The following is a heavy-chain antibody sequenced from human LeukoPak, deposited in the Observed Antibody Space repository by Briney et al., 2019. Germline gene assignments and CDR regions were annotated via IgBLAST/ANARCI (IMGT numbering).Heavy chain of an antibody. V-gene: IGHV4-59*08. J-gene: IGHJ3*02. CDR1: GGSISSYY. D-gene: IGHD3-10*01. Sequence: SETLSLTCTVSGGSISSYYWSWIRQPPGKGLEWIRYIYYSGSTNYNPSLKSRVTISVDTSKNQFSLKLSSVTAADTAVYYCARHQRDYYGSGGGDDAFDIWGQGTMVTVSS. CDR3: ARHQRDYYGSGGGDDAFDI. CDR2: IYYSGST.